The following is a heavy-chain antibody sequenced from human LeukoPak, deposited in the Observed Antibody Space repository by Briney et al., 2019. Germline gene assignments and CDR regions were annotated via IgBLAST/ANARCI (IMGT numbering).Heavy chain of an antibody. J-gene: IGHJ3*02. Sequence: ASVTVSFKASGGTFSSYAISWVRQAPGQGLEWMGGIIPIFGTANYAQKFQGRVTITADESTSTAYMELSSLRSEDTAVYYCAREGGDYGDIRGAFDIWGQGTMVTVSS. CDR2: IIPIFGTA. V-gene: IGHV1-69*13. CDR3: AREGGDYGDIRGAFDI. D-gene: IGHD4-17*01. CDR1: GGTFSSYA.